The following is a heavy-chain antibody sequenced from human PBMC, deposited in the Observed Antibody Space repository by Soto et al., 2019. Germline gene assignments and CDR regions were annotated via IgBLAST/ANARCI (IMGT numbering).Heavy chain of an antibody. CDR1: GGTFSSYA. CDR3: ARVLGVRGVNNYGMDV. Sequence: SVKVSCKASGGTFSSYAISWVRQAPGQRNEWMGGIIPIFGTANYAQKFQGRVTITADESTSTAYMELSSLRSEDTAVYYCARVLGVRGVNNYGMDVWGQGTTVTVSS. J-gene: IGHJ6*02. V-gene: IGHV1-69*13. D-gene: IGHD3-10*01. CDR2: IIPIFGTA.